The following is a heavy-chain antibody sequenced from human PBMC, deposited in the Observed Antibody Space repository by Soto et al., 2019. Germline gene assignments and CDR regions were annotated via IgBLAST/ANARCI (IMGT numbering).Heavy chain of an antibody. CDR3: ARGRVAARRCWFDP. CDR2: INHSGST. D-gene: IGHD6-6*01. CDR1: GGSFSGYY. J-gene: IGHJ5*02. V-gene: IGHV4-34*01. Sequence: QVQLQQWGAGLLKPSETLSLTCAVYGGSFSGYYWSWIRQPPGKGLEWIGEINHSGSTNYNPSLKSRVTIPVDTSKNQFSLKLSSVTAADTAVYYCARGRVAARRCWFDPWGQGTLVTVSS.